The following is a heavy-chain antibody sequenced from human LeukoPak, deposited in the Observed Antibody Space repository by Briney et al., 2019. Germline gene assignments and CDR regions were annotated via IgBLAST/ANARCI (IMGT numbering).Heavy chain of an antibody. CDR1: GFTFSNYA. V-gene: IGHV3-23*01. J-gene: IGHJ4*02. CDR2: ISGGGGNT. Sequence: GGSLRLSCAASGFTFSNYAMSWVRQAPGEGLQWVSAISGGGGNTYDADSVKGRFTISRDNSKNTLYLQMNSLRAEDTAVYYCAKGRYGGESGYFDYWGQGTLVTVSS. CDR3: AKGRYGGESGYFDY. D-gene: IGHD4-23*01.